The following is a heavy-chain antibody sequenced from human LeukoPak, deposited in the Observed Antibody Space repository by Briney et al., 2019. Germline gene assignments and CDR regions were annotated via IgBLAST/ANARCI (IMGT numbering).Heavy chain of an antibody. D-gene: IGHD3-22*01. Sequence: PSETLSLTCTVSGGSISSGDYYGSWIRQPPGKGLEWIGYIYYSGSTYYNPSLKSRVTISVDTSKNQFSLKLSSVTAADTAVYYCARVGYWDYYDSSGFFAFDIWGQGTMVTVSS. V-gene: IGHV4-30-4*08. J-gene: IGHJ3*02. CDR2: IYYSGST. CDR3: ARVGYWDYYDSSGFFAFDI. CDR1: GGSISSGDYY.